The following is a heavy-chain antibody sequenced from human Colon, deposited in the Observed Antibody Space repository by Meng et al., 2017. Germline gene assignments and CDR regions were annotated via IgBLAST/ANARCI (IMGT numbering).Heavy chain of an antibody. Sequence: QVPLQQWGAGLLKPSETLSLTCAVYGGSFSGYYWSWIRQPPRKGLEWIGEINHSGSTNYNPSLKSRVTISVDTSKNQFSLKLSSVTAADTAVYYCARGRYSGYLPWGQGTLVTVSS. CDR3: ARGRYSGYLP. D-gene: IGHD5-12*01. V-gene: IGHV4-34*01. CDR1: GGSFSGYY. J-gene: IGHJ5*02. CDR2: INHSGST.